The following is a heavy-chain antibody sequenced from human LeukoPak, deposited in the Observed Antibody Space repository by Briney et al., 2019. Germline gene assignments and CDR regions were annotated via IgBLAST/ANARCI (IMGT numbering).Heavy chain of an antibody. CDR1: GYNFSSYW. Sequence: PGESLTISCKCSGYNFSSYWIAWVRQMPGKGREWMGSIYPGDSATRYSPSFQGQVTISADKATTTAYLQWSSLKASDTAMYYCAAGSYSYYFAYWGQGTLVTVSS. J-gene: IGHJ4*02. V-gene: IGHV5-51*01. D-gene: IGHD3-10*01. CDR2: IYPGDSAT. CDR3: AAGSYSYYFAY.